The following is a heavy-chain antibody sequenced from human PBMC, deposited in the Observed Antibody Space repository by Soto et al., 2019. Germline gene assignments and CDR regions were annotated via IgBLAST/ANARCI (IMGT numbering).Heavy chain of an antibody. J-gene: IGHJ4*02. V-gene: IGHV3-23*01. D-gene: IGHD3-9*01. CDR2: ISGSGGSA. CDR1: GFTFSSYA. CDR3: ATPGGGGYYDILTGPDY. Sequence: QPGGSLRLSCAASGFTFSSYAMRWVRQAPGKGLEWVSAISGSGGSAYYADSVKGRFTISRDNSKNTLYLQMNSLRAEDTAVYYCATPGGGGYYDILTGPDYWGQGTLVTVSS.